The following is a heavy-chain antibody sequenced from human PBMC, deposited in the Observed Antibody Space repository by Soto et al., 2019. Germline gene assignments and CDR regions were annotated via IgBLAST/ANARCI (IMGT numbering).Heavy chain of an antibody. D-gene: IGHD2-2*01. Sequence: GGSLRLSCAGSGFMFRSYAMNWVRQAPGKGLEWVSAISGNGGSTYYADSVKGRFTISRDNSKNTLYLQMNSLRAEDTAVYYCAKDRYCSSITCSLFDHWGQGALVTVSS. CDR2: ISGNGGST. CDR3: AKDRYCSSITCSLFDH. V-gene: IGHV3-23*01. CDR1: GFMFRSYA. J-gene: IGHJ4*02.